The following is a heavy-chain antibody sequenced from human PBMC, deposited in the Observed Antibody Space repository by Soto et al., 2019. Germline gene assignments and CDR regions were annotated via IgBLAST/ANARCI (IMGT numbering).Heavy chain of an antibody. CDR1: GLKVSSW. J-gene: IGHJ4*02. CDR2: TTQDGSGR. Sequence: EVQLVESGGGLVQPGGSLRLSCAASGLKVSSWMSWVRQAPGKGREWVAMTTQDGSGRHYLDSLKGRFTISRDSATNSMYLQMNSLTVEDTAMYYCASLDTAVIKTGGYWGQGTQVTVSS. V-gene: IGHV3-7*01. CDR3: ASLDTAVIKTGGY. D-gene: IGHD5-18*01.